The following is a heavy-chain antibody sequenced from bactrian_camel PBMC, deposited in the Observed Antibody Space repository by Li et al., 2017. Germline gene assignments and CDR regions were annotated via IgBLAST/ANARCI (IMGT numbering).Heavy chain of an antibody. CDR2: ITRSGTTT. J-gene: IGHJ4*01. V-gene: IGHV3S60*01. CDR1: NLSFDTLA. CDR3: AAENEYARALRH. Sequence: VQLVESGGGLVQPGGSLRLSCTTSNLSFDTLAAGWFRRAAPDKEREGVACITRSGTTTHYADSVKGRFTISRDDAKSTLYLQMNSLKPEDTAVYYCAAENEYARALRHWGQGTQVTVS.